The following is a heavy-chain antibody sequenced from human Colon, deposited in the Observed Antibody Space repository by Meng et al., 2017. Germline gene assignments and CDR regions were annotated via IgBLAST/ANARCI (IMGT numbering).Heavy chain of an antibody. Sequence: SGPGHVKPSQTTPRTCAISGDSVSSNRALWHWVRQSPSRGLEWLGQTYYRSEWQNHYGVSVKSRITINADTSRNHFSLHLDSVTPEDTAVYYCTTWYGEYWGQGTLVTVSS. J-gene: IGHJ4*02. CDR1: GDSVSSNRAL. CDR2: TYYRSEWQN. CDR3: TTWYGEY. D-gene: IGHD3-10*01. V-gene: IGHV6-1*01.